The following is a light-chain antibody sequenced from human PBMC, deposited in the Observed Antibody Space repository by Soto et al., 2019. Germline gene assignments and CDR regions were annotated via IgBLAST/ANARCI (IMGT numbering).Light chain of an antibody. V-gene: IGKV1-39*01. CDR2: GAS. CDR1: QSISSY. Sequence: DIQMTQSPSSLSVSVGDRVTITCRASQSISSYLNWYQQKPGKAPKLLIYGASSLQSGVPSRFSGSGSGTDFTLTITSLQPEDFATYYCQQSYGTPITFGQGTRLEIK. CDR3: QQSYGTPIT. J-gene: IGKJ5*01.